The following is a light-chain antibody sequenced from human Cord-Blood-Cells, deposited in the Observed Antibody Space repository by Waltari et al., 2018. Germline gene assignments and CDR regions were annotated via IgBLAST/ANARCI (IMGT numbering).Light chain of an antibody. V-gene: IGLV8-61*01. CDR2: STN. CDR1: SGPVSISYY. Sequence: QTVVTQEPSFSVSPGGTVTLTCGLSSGPVSISYYPTWYQQTPGQAPRTLIYSTNTRSSGVPDRFSGSILGNKAALTITGAQADDESDYYCVLYMGSGIWVFGGGTKLTVL. CDR3: VLYMGSGIWV. J-gene: IGLJ3*02.